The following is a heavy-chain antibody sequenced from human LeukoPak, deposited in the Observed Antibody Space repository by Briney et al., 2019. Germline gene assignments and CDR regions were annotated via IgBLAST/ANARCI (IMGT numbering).Heavy chain of an antibody. CDR1: GGTFSSYA. D-gene: IGHD3-10*01. V-gene: IGHV1-69*06. J-gene: IGHJ4*02. Sequence: ASVKVSCKASGGTFSSYAISWVRQAPGQGLEWMGGIIPIFGTANYAQKFQGRVTITADKSTSTAYMELSSLRSDDTAVYYCARDRYYGSGSYADYWGQGTLVTVSS. CDR3: ARDRYYGSGSYADY. CDR2: IIPIFGTA.